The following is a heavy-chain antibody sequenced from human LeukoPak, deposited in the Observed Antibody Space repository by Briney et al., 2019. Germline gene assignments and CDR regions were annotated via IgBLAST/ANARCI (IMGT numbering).Heavy chain of an antibody. V-gene: IGHV5-51*01. J-gene: IGHJ4*02. CDR1: GYSFTNYW. D-gene: IGHD6-6*01. CDR2: IYPGDSDT. Sequence: GESLKIFCKGSGYSFTNYWITWVRQMPGKGLEWMGIIYPGDSDTRYSPSFQGQVTISVDKSISTAYLQWSSLQASDTAMYYCARLGPAPPPSSSFFDYWAREPWSPSPQ. CDR3: ARLGPAPPPSSSFFDY.